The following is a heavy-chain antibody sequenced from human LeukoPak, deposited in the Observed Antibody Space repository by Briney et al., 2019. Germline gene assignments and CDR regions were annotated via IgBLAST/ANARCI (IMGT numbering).Heavy chain of an antibody. D-gene: IGHD6-19*01. CDR3: AKDIYPQIAVAGTMGFGY. J-gene: IGHJ4*02. CDR1: GFTFDDYA. CDR2: ISWNSGSI. V-gene: IGHV3-9*01. Sequence: GGSLRLSCAASGFTFDDYAMHWVRPAPGKGLAWVSGISWNSGSIGLADSVQGRFTISRDNAKNSLYLQMNSLRAEDTALYDCAKDIYPQIAVAGTMGFGYWGQGTLVTVSS.